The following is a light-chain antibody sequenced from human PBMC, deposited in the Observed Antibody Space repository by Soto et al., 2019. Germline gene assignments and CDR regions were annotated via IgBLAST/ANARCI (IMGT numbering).Light chain of an antibody. CDR2: EGS. Sequence: QSVLTQPASVSGSPVQSITISCTGTSSDVGSYNLVSWYRQHPGKAPKLMIYEGSKRPSGVSNRFSGSKSGNTASLTISGLQAEDEADYYCCSYAGSSTSYVFGTGTKVTVL. V-gene: IGLV2-23*01. CDR1: SSDVGSYNL. CDR3: CSYAGSSTSYV. J-gene: IGLJ1*01.